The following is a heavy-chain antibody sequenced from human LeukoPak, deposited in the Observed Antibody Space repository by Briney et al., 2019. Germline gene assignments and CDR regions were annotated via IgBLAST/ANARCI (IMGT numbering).Heavy chain of an antibody. CDR3: ARDWYCNSTSCFDVFDI. J-gene: IGHJ3*02. CDR2: ISSSSSTI. D-gene: IGHD2-2*01. CDR1: GFTFSNFA. Sequence: GGSLRLSCAASGFTFSNFAMAWVRQVPGKGPEWVSYISSSSSTIYYADSVKGRFTIPRDNAKNSLYLQMNSLRAEDTAVYYCARDWYCNSTSCFDVFDIWGQGTMVTVSS. V-gene: IGHV3-48*01.